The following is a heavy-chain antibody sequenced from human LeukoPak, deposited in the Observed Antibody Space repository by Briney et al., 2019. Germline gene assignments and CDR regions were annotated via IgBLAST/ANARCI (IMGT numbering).Heavy chain of an antibody. CDR1: GFTFSSYW. V-gene: IGHV3-7*01. J-gene: IGHJ4*02. Sequence: PGGSLRLSCAASGFTFSSYWMSWVRQAPGKGLEWVANIKQDGSEKYYVDSVKGRFTISRDNAKNSLYPQMNSLRAEDTAVYYCARCDDYGSVDYWGQGTLVTVSS. CDR3: ARCDDYGSVDY. D-gene: IGHD4-17*01. CDR2: IKQDGSEK.